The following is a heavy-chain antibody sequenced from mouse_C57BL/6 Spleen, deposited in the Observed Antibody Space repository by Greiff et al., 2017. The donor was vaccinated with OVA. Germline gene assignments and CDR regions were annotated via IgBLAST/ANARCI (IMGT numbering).Heavy chain of an antibody. CDR1: GYTFTSYW. D-gene: IGHD1-2*01. CDR2: INPSSGYT. Sequence: QVQLKQSGAELAKPGASVKLSCKASGYTFTSYWMHWVKQRPGQGLEWIGYINPSSGYTKYNQKFKDKATLTADKSSSTAYMQLSSLTYDDSAVYYCAREDSLLRPYAMDYWGQGTSVTVSS. V-gene: IGHV1-7*01. J-gene: IGHJ4*01. CDR3: AREDSLLRPYAMDY.